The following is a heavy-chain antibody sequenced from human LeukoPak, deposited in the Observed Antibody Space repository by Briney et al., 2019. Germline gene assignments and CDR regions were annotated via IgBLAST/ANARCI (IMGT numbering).Heavy chain of an antibody. Sequence: GASVKVSCKASGYTFTSYSISWVRQAPGQGLEWMGWISAYNGNTNYAQKLQGRVTMTRDTSISTVYMELTSLTSDDTAVYYCARWGGVQFDPWGQGTLVTVSS. CDR3: ARWGGVQFDP. V-gene: IGHV1-18*01. CDR1: GYTFTSYS. D-gene: IGHD2-8*01. J-gene: IGHJ5*02. CDR2: ISAYNGNT.